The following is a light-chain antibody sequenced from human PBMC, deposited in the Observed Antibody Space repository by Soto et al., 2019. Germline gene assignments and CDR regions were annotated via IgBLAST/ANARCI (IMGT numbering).Light chain of an antibody. J-gene: IGKJ4*01. V-gene: IGKV3D-15*01. CDR1: QSVSSY. CDR3: QQYHQWPLT. CDR2: DAS. Sequence: IVLTQSPATLSLSPGERATLSFRASQSVSSYLAWYQQKPGQAPRLLIYDASNRATGIPDRFSGSGSGTEFTLTISLQSEDFAVYYCQQYHQWPLTFGGGTKVDIK.